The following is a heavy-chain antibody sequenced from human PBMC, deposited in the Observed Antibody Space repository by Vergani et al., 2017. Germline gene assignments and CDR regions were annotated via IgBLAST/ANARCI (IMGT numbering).Heavy chain of an antibody. Sequence: QVHLNEAGPGLVKPSQTLSLTCTVSGASITSGSFYWSWIRQPAGKGLEWIGRIHASGTKNYNPSLRSRVTLSVDTSKNQLSLKMISMTAADTAVYYCASLRSYYDILTGYYNSLYYFDYWCQGTLVTVSS. CDR2: IHASGTK. D-gene: IGHD3-9*01. CDR1: GASITSGSFY. J-gene: IGHJ4*02. V-gene: IGHV4-61*02. CDR3: ASLRSYYDILTGYYNSLYYFDY.